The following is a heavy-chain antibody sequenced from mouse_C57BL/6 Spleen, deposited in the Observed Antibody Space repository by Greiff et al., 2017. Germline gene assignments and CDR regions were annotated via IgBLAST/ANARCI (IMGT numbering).Heavy chain of an antibody. Sequence: VKVVESGPGLVQPSQSLSITCTVSGFSLTSYGVHWVRQSPGKGLEWLGVIWRGGSTDYNAAFMSRLSITKDNSKSQVFFKMNSLQADDTAIYYCAKKGDYEDYYAMDYWGQGTSVTVSS. CDR1: GFSLTSYG. D-gene: IGHD2-4*01. CDR3: AKKGDYEDYYAMDY. J-gene: IGHJ4*01. CDR2: IWRGGST. V-gene: IGHV2-5*01.